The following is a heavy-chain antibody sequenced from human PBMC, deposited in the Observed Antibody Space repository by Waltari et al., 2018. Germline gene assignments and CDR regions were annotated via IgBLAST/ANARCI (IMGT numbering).Heavy chain of an antibody. CDR1: GASISSYY. CDR2: IYYSGST. J-gene: IGHJ4*02. Sequence: QVQLQESGPGLVKPSETLSLTCTVSGASISSYYRSWIRQPPAKGLEWIGYIYYSGSTNYNPSLKSRVTISVDTSKNQFSLKLSSVTAADTAVYYCAASNGVLRFLEWAPFDYWGQGTLVTVSS. CDR3: AASNGVLRFLEWAPFDY. V-gene: IGHV4-59*01. D-gene: IGHD3-3*01.